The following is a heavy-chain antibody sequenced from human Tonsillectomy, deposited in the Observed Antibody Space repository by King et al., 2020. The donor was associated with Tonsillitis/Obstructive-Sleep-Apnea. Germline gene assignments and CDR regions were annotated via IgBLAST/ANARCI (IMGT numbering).Heavy chain of an antibody. CDR2: IYYSGST. Sequence: VQLQESGPGLVKPSETLSLTCTVSGGSVSSGSYYWSWIRQPPGKGLGWIGYIYYSGSTNHNPSLKSRVTISVDTSKNQFSLKLSSVTAAETAVYYCATAGLHLSNWGQGTLVTVSS. D-gene: IGHD3-16*01. CDR1: GGSVSSGSYY. V-gene: IGHV4-61*01. CDR3: ATAGLHLSN. J-gene: IGHJ4*02.